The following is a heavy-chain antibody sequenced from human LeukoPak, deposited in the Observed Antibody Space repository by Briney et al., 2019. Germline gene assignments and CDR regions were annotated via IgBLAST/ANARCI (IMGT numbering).Heavy chain of an antibody. Sequence: GGSLRLSCAASGFTFSNYAMDWVRQAPGKGLEGVAFIRYDGNEKYSADSVKGRFTISRDNSKNTLYLQMNSLRAEDTAFYYCAKEGAFRDFDYWGQGTLVTVSS. CDR3: AKEGAFRDFDY. D-gene: IGHD3-16*01. J-gene: IGHJ4*02. CDR1: GFTFSNYA. V-gene: IGHV3-30*02. CDR2: IRYDGNEK.